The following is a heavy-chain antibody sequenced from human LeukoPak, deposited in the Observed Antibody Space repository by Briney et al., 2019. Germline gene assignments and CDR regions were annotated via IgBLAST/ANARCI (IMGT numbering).Heavy chain of an antibody. CDR3: AGDDSGPDY. V-gene: IGHV3-7*01. Sequence: GASLGLSCAASGFTFSSYWMSWVRQAPGKGLEWVANMNQDGSEKYYVDSVKGRFTISRDNAENSLYLQMNSPRAEDTAVYYCAGDDSGPDYWGQGTLVTVSS. D-gene: IGHD6-19*01. J-gene: IGHJ4*02. CDR2: MNQDGSEK. CDR1: GFTFSSYW.